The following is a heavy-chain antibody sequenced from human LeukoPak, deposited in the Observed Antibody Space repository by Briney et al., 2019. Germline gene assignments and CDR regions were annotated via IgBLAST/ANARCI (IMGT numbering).Heavy chain of an antibody. CDR3: ARDGITGRPVAGLDY. J-gene: IGHJ4*02. Sequence: GGSLRLSCAASGFTFSTYWMNWVRQAPGKGLEWVANINKDGSGKYYVDSVKGRFTISRDNAKNSLYLEMNSLRVEDTAAYYCARDGITGRPVAGLDYWGQGTLVTVSS. D-gene: IGHD6-19*01. CDR2: INKDGSGK. CDR1: GFTFSTYW. V-gene: IGHV3-7*01.